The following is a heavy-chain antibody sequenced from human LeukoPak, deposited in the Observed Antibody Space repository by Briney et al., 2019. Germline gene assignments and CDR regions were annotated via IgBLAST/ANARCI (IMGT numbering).Heavy chain of an antibody. V-gene: IGHV3-23*01. CDR2: IVGSGGST. D-gene: IGHD3-9*01. Sequence: PGGSLRLSCAASGFTFSNYAMSWVRQAPGKGLEWVSAIVGSGGSTYYADSVKGRFTIPRDNPKNTLYLQMNSLRAEDTAVYYCAKWGDYDILTGYYDSDYWGQGTLVTVSS. CDR3: AKWGDYDILTGYYDSDY. CDR1: GFTFSNYA. J-gene: IGHJ4*02.